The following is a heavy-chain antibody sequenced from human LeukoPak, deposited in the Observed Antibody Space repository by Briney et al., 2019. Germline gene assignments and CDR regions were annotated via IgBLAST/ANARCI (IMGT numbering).Heavy chain of an antibody. J-gene: IGHJ4*02. Sequence: SETLSLTCTVSGGSISSYYWNWIRQPPGKGLEWIGYVYYSGSTNHNPSLKSRVTISVDTSKKQFSLKLSSVTAADTAVYYCAGAPPYNYGYGYFDYWGQGTLVTVSS. V-gene: IGHV4-59*01. CDR1: GGSISSYY. D-gene: IGHD5-18*01. CDR2: VYYSGST. CDR3: AGAPPYNYGYGYFDY.